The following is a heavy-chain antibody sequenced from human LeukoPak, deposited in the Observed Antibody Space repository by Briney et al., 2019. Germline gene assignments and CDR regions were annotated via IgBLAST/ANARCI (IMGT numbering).Heavy chain of an antibody. CDR3: ARDHNYGSDY. D-gene: IGHD5-18*01. V-gene: IGHV3-7*03. CDR1: GFTFRSYW. Sequence: GGSLRLSCEASGFTFRSYWMSWVRQAPGKGLEWVANIKEDGSEKYYVDSVKGRFIISRDSAKNSLYLQMNSLRVEDTAVYYCARDHNYGSDYWGQGTLVTVSS. CDR2: IKEDGSEK. J-gene: IGHJ4*02.